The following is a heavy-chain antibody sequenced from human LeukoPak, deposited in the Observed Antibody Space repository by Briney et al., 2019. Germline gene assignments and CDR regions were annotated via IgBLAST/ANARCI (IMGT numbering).Heavy chain of an antibody. CDR1: GFTFSNAW. D-gene: IGHD4-17*01. CDR3: TTFTVTNPLVAFDI. CDR2: IKSKTDGGTT. Sequence: GGSLRLSCAASGFTFSNAWMSWVRQAPGKGLEWVGRIKSKTDGGTTDYAAPVKGRFTISRDDSKNTLYLQMNSLKTEDTAVYYCTTFTVTNPLVAFDIWGQGTMVTVSS. J-gene: IGHJ3*02. V-gene: IGHV3-15*01.